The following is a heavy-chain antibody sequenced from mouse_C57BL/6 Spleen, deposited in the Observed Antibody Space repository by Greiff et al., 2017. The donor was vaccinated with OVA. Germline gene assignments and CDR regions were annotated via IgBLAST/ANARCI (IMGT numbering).Heavy chain of an antibody. V-gene: IGHV1-82*01. D-gene: IGHD2-3*01. Sequence: VKLVESGPELVKPGASVKISCKASGYAFSSSWMNWVKQRPGKGLEWIGRIYPGDGDTNYNGKFKGKATLTADKSSSTAYMQLSSLTSEDSAVYFCARDPFYDGYYGEDYWGQGTTLTVSS. CDR3: ARDPFYDGYYGEDY. CDR1: GYAFSSSW. CDR2: IYPGDGDT. J-gene: IGHJ2*01.